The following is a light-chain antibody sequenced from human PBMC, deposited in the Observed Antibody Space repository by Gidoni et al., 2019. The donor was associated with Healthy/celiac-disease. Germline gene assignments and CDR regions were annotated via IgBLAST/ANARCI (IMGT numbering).Light chain of an antibody. CDR2: DAS. J-gene: IGKJ2*01. Sequence: DIQMTQSPSSLSASVGDRVTITCQASQDMSNYLNWYQQKPGKAPKLLIYDASNLETGVPSRFSGSGSGTDFTFTISSLQPEAIATYYCQQYDNLLYTFXQXTKLEIK. V-gene: IGKV1-33*01. CDR1: QDMSNY. CDR3: QQYDNLLYT.